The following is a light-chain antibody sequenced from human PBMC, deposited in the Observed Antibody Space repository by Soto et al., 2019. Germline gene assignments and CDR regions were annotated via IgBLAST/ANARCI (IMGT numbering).Light chain of an antibody. CDR1: QSISNN. Sequence: ILMTQSPATLSVSPGERATLSCRASQSISNNLAWYQQKPGQAPRLLIYDASTRATGIPARFSGSGSGTEFTLTISGLQSEDCAVYDCQQDNNWPPWTFGQGTKVEIK. CDR3: QQDNNWPPWT. V-gene: IGKV3-15*01. CDR2: DAS. J-gene: IGKJ1*01.